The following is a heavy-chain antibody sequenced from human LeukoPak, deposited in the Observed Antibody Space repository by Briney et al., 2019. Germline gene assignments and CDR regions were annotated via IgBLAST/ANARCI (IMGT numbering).Heavy chain of an antibody. D-gene: IGHD2-15*01. CDR3: ARSAVEAATPAGY. J-gene: IGHJ4*02. V-gene: IGHV1-2*02. CDR1: GYTFTGYY. Sequence: GASVKVSCKTSGYTFTGYYMHWVRQAPGQGLEWMGWINPSTGGTSYAQKLQGRVTMARDTSITTAYMELSGLRSDDTAVYYCARSAVEAATPAGYWGQGTLVTVSS. CDR2: INPSTGGT.